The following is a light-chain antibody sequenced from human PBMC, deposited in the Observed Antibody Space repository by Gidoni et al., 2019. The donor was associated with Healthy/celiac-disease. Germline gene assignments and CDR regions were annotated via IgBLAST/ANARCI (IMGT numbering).Light chain of an antibody. V-gene: IGLV2-14*04. J-gene: IGLJ2*01. CDR3: SSYTSSSTLVV. CDR1: GYNY. CDR2: DVS. Sequence: GYNYVSWYQQHPGKAPKLMIYDVSNRPSGVSNRFSGSKSGNTASLTISGLQAEDEYDYYCSSYTSSSTLVVFGGGTKLTV.